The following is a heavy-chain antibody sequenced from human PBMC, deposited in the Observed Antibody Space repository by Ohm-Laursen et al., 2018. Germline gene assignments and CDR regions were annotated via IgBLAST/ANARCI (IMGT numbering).Heavy chain of an antibody. Sequence: SLRLSCAASGFTFSTYTMSWVRQAPGKGLEWVSAISGSVDGTYYADSVRGRFTISRDTSKNTLSLQMSSLRAEDTAVYYCAKVLDSSGAFFDYWGQGTLVTVSS. V-gene: IGHV3-23*01. D-gene: IGHD6-19*01. CDR3: AKVLDSSGAFFDY. CDR2: ISGSVDGT. J-gene: IGHJ4*02. CDR1: GFTFSTYT.